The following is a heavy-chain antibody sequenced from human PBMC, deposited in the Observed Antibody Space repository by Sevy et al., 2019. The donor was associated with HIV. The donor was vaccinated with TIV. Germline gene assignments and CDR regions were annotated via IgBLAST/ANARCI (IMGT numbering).Heavy chain of an antibody. CDR3: ARAEYSSSSFVY. CDR2: INSDGSST. J-gene: IGHJ4*02. CDR1: GFTFSSYW. D-gene: IGHD6-6*01. V-gene: IGHV3-74*01. Sequence: GGSLRLSCAASGFTFSSYWMHWVRQAPGKGLVWVSRINSDGSSTSYADSVKGRFTISRGNAKNTLYLQMNSLRAEDTAVYYCARAEYSSSSFVYWGQGTLVTVSS.